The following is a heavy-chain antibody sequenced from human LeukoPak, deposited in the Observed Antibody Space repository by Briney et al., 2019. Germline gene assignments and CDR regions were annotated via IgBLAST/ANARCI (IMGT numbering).Heavy chain of an antibody. D-gene: IGHD3-10*01. Sequence: ASVKVSCKASGYTFTGYYIHWVRQAPGQGLEWMGWINPNSGGTNYAQKFQGRVTMTRDTSISTAYMELSRLRSDDVAVYYCERGTRYYGSGSYYNGYYYYMDVWGKGTTVTISS. CDR2: INPNSGGT. CDR1: GYTFTGYY. CDR3: ERGTRYYGSGSYYNGYYYYMDV. V-gene: IGHV1-2*02. J-gene: IGHJ6*03.